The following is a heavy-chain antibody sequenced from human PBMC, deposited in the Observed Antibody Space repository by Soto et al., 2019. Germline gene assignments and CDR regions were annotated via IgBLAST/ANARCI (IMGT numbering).Heavy chain of an antibody. J-gene: IGHJ6*02. CDR3: ARGVHCSSTSCYYYYGMDV. D-gene: IGHD2-2*01. CDR2: IIPIFGTA. Sequence: QVQLVQSGAEVKKPGSSVKVSCKASGGTFSSYAISWVRQAPGQGLEWMGGIIPIFGTANYAQKFQGRVTLTADKSTSTAYMELSSLRSEDTAVYYCARGVHCSSTSCYYYYGMDVWGQGTTVTVSS. CDR1: GGTFSSYA. V-gene: IGHV1-69*06.